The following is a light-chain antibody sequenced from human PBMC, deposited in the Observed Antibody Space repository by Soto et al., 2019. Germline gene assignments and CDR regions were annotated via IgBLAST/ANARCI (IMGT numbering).Light chain of an antibody. CDR3: QSYDSSLSGVV. CDR1: SSNIGAGYD. V-gene: IGLV1-40*01. CDR2: GNS. Sequence: QSVLTQPPSVSGAPGQRVTISCTVCSSNIGAGYDVHWYQQLPGTAPKLLIYGNSNRPSGVPDRFSGSKSGTSASLAITGLQAEDEADYYCQSYDSSLSGVVFGGGTKRTVL. J-gene: IGLJ2*01.